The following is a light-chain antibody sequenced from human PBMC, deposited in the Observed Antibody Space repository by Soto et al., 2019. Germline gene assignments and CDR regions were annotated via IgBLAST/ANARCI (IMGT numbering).Light chain of an antibody. CDR1: IDDVTAYYR. CDR2: DAS. Sequence: QSVLTQPPSVSGSPGQSVTISCSGTIDDVTAYYRVSWYQQTPGTAPKLMIYDASNRPSGVSDRFSGSRSGNTASLTISGLQAEDEGDYYCSVYTRTSTYVFGTGTKVTVL. CDR3: SVYTRTSTYV. J-gene: IGLJ1*01. V-gene: IGLV2-18*01.